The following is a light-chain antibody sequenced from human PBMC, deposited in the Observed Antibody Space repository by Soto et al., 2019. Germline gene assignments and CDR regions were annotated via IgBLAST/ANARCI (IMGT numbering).Light chain of an antibody. V-gene: IGLV1-44*01. CDR2: SNN. CDR3: CALYDTMNVLV. Sequence: QSVLTQPPSVSGTPGQTVTLSCSGSSSNIGSKSIQWYQQLPETAPKLPLYSNNKPPSGVPDGFSGSKSGASASLAISVRQSEDEDHDYCCALYDTMNVLVFGGGTKLTVL. CDR1: SSNIGSKS. J-gene: IGLJ2*01.